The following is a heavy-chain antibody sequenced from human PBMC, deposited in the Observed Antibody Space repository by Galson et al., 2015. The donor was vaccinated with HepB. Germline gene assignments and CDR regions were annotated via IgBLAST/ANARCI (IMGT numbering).Heavy chain of an antibody. V-gene: IGHV3-7*01. CDR3: ARDWDHGGNSDY. D-gene: IGHD4-23*01. CDR1: GFTFSDYW. Sequence: SLRLSCATSGFTFSDYWMTWVRQAPGKGLEWVANINQDGSEKYYVDSVKGRFTISRDNAKNSLYLQMNSLRAEDTAVYFCARDWDHGGNSDYWGQGTLVTVSS. CDR2: INQDGSEK. J-gene: IGHJ4*02.